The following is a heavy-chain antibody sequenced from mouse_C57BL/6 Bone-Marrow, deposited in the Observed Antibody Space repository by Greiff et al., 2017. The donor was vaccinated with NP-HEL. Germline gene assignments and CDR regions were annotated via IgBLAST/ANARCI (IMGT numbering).Heavy chain of an antibody. CDR1: GYTFTSYW. J-gene: IGHJ4*01. D-gene: IGHD2-10*01. V-gene: IGHV1-74*01. CDR2: IHPSDSDT. CDR3: ARGGFLLWYLYYAMDY. Sequence: QVQLQQPGAELVKPGASVKVSCKASGYTFTSYWMHWVKQRPGQGLEWIGRIHPSDSDTNYNQKFKGKATLTVDKSSSTAYMQLSSLTSEDSAVYYCARGGFLLWYLYYAMDYWGQGTSVTVSS.